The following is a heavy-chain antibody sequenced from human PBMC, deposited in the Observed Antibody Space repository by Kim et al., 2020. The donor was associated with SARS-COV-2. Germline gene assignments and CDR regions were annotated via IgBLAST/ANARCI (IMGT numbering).Heavy chain of an antibody. CDR1: GLSFDDSA. J-gene: IGHJ6*02. CDR3: ARGNYYESVSLSDYYNGMDV. V-gene: IGHV3-30-3*01. Sequence: GGSLRLSCAAYGLSFDDSAMNWVRQPPGKGLEWVAVISYDGRNKDYADSVKGRFTISRDNSKRTLYLQMNSLRVEDTAVYYCARGNYYESVSLSDYYNGMDVWGQGTTVTVSS. D-gene: IGHD3-10*01. CDR2: ISYDGRNK.